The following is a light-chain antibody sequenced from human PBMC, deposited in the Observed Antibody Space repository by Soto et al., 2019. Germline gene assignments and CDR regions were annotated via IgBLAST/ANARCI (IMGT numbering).Light chain of an antibody. CDR1: ASDIGYYNF. J-gene: IGLJ3*02. Sequence: QSVLTQPASVSGSLGQSITISCTGAASDIGYYNFVSWYQQHPATAPKLIIYDVSHRTSGISFRFSGSKSGNTASLTISGLRAEDEAAYHCASYTGTATPWVFGGGTKLTVL. CDR3: ASYTGTATPWV. CDR2: DVS. V-gene: IGLV2-14*03.